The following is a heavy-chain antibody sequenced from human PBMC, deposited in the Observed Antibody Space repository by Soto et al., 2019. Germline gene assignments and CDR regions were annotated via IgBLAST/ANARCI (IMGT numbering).Heavy chain of an antibody. V-gene: IGHV3-13*01. CDR2: IGKAGDT. D-gene: IGHD6-13*01. CDR3: TRGAAGFDY. Sequence: EVQLVESGGDLVQPGGSLRLSCAASGFTFSSYDFHWVRQTTGKGLEWVSGIGKAGDTYYAGSVKGRFTTSRENAKNSLYLQINSLIAGDTAVYYCTRGAAGFDYWGQGTLVTVSS. CDR1: GFTFSSYD. J-gene: IGHJ4*02.